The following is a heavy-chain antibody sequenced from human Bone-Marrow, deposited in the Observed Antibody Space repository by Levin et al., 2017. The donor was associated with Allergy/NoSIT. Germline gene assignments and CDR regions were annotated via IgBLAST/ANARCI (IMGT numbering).Heavy chain of an antibody. CDR3: ARAGHSSSWYWYFDL. J-gene: IGHJ2*01. CDR1: GDSVSSGSYY. V-gene: IGHV4-61*01. D-gene: IGHD6-13*01. CDR2: IYYSGSI. Sequence: SETLSLTCTVSGDSVSSGSYYWSWIRQPPGKGLEWIGYIYYSGSINYNPSLKGRVTLSVNTSKNQFSLKLSSVTAADTAVYYCARAGHSSSWYWYFDLWGRGTLVTVSS.